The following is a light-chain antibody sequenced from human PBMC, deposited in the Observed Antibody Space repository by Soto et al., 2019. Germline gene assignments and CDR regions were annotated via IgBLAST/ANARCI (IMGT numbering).Light chain of an antibody. J-gene: IGKJ1*01. CDR1: QSVSSY. CDR2: DIS. CDR3: QQRSNWWT. V-gene: IGKV3-11*01. Sequence: EIVLRQSPATLSLSPGESATISCRASQSVSSYLAWYQQRPGQAPRLLIYDISKRATGIPARFSGSGSGTDFTLTISSLEPEDFAVYYCQQRSNWWTFGQGTKV.